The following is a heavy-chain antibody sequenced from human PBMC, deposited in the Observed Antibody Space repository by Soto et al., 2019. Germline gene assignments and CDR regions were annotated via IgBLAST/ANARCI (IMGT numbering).Heavy chain of an antibody. V-gene: IGHV1-18*01. CDR2: ISGYNRYT. CDR1: GYTFINHG. Sequence: QVQLVQSGAEVKKPGASVKVSCKASGYTFINHGLSWVRQAPGQGLEWMGWISGYNRYTKFAQKIQGRVTMTRDTSTSTAYMELRSLRSDDTAVYYCARDMLSVGPRANDAFDVWGQGTMVTVSS. CDR3: ARDMLSVGPRANDAFDV. J-gene: IGHJ3*01. D-gene: IGHD2-8*01.